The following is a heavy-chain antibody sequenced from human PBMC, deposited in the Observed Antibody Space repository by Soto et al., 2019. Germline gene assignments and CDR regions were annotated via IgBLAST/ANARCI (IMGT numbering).Heavy chain of an antibody. CDR1: GFTFSSYA. V-gene: IGHV3-23*01. Sequence: PGGSLRLSCAASGFTFSSYAMSWVRQAPGKGLEWVSAISGSGGSTYYADSVKGRFTISRDNSKNTLYLQMNSLRAEDTAVYYCAKPMSSSWHYYYYYMDVWGKGTTVTVSS. CDR2: ISGSGGST. CDR3: AKPMSSSWHYYYYYMDV. J-gene: IGHJ6*03. D-gene: IGHD6-13*01.